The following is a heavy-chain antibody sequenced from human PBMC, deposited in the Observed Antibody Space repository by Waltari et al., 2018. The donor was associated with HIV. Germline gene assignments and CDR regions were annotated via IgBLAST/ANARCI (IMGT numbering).Heavy chain of an antibody. CDR3: ARDIQDDYGDAGAFDI. V-gene: IGHV3-48*03. Sequence: EVQLVQSGGGLGQPGGSLRLSCAASGFTLSSYEMNWVRQAPGKGLEWVSYISSNGSTTYYADSGKGRFTISKAKNSLYLQMNSLRAEDTTVYYCARDIQDDYGDAGAFDIWGQGTMITVSS. CDR2: ISSNGSTT. CDR1: GFTLSSYE. J-gene: IGHJ3*02. D-gene: IGHD4-17*01.